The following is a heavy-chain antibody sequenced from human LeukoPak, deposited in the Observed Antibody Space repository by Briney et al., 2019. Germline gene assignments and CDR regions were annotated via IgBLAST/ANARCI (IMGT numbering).Heavy chain of an antibody. CDR2: IYYSGST. Sequence: SGTLSLTCTVSGGSISSSSYYWGWIRQPPGKGLEWIGSIYYSGSTYYNPSLKSRVTISVDTSKNQFSLKLSSVTAADTAVYYCARDRADNYYYYMDVWGKGTTVTVSS. V-gene: IGHV4-39*07. CDR3: ARDRADNYYYYMDV. CDR1: GGSISSSSYY. J-gene: IGHJ6*03.